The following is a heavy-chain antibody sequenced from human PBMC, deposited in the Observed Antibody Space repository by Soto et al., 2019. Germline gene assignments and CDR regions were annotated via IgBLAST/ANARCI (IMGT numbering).Heavy chain of an antibody. CDR1: GYTFTGYY. J-gene: IGHJ4*02. D-gene: IGHD3-16*01. V-gene: IGHV1-2*02. CDR3: ARTDYLFPTLPYYFDY. CDR2: INPNSGGT. Sequence: ASVKVPCKASGYTFTGYYMHWVRQAPGQGLEWMGWINPNSGGTNYAQKFQGRVTLSRDTSINTAYMELSRLTSDDTAMYYCARTDYLFPTLPYYFDYWGQGTLVTVSS.